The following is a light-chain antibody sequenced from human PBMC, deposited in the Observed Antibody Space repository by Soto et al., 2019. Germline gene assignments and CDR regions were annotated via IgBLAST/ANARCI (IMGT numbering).Light chain of an antibody. CDR1: QDINRW. CDR3: KQSKSFPLT. J-gene: IGKJ4*01. Sequence: DIQMTQSPSSLSASVGDRVTITCRASQDINRWLAWYQQKPGKAPKVLIYAAPSLESGVPSRFSGSGSGTDFSLTISSLQPEDFATYYCKQSKSFPLTFGGGTKVDIK. V-gene: IGKV1-12*01. CDR2: AAP.